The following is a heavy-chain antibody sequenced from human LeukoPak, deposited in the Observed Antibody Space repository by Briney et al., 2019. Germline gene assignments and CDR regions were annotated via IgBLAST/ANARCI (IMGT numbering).Heavy chain of an antibody. D-gene: IGHD4-17*01. Sequence: GGSLRLSCVASGFTFSNYGMSWVRQAPGKGLEWASRISFSGVNTYYADSVRGRFTISRDKSKNTLYLQMNSLRAEDTAVYYCAKGGYDYAEYVDYWGQGTLVTVSS. V-gene: IGHV3-23*01. CDR2: ISFSGVNT. CDR1: GFTFSNYG. CDR3: AKGGYDYAEYVDY. J-gene: IGHJ4*02.